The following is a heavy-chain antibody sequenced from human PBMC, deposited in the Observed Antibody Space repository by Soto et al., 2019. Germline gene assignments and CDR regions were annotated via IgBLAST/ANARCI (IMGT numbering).Heavy chain of an antibody. Sequence: QVQLVESGGGVVQPGRSLRLSCAASGFTFSSYGMHWVRQAPGKGLEWVAVISYDGSNKYYADSVKGRFTISRDNSKNTLYLQMHSRRAEDTSVYYCAKDGPYYYDSSGYYGSSFYYWGQGTLVNDSS. CDR1: GFTFSSYG. CDR3: AKDGPYYYDSSGYYGSSFYY. J-gene: IGHJ4*02. D-gene: IGHD3-22*01. V-gene: IGHV3-30*18. CDR2: ISYDGSNK.